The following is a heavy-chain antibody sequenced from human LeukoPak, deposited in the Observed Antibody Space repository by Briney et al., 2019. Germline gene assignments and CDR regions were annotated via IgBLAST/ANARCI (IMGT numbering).Heavy chain of an antibody. Sequence: GGSLRLSCATSGFIFNNYDPHWVRQAPGKGLEWLATISRDGKRQFYTDSVKGRFTISRDDSRNTLYLQMNSLRPEDTAVYCCARDRLNRAYCGNDCYSAAFDYWGQGTLVTVSS. CDR2: ISRDGKRQ. V-gene: IGHV3-30*03. D-gene: IGHD2-21*02. CDR3: ARDRLNRAYCGNDCYSAAFDY. J-gene: IGHJ4*02. CDR1: GFIFNNYD.